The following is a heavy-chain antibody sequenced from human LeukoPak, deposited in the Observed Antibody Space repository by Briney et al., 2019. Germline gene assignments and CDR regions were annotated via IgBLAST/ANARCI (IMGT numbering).Heavy chain of an antibody. CDR1: GFTVSSNY. V-gene: IGHV3-66*01. J-gene: IGHJ4*02. CDR3: ARDLTSSWYMTFDY. D-gene: IGHD6-13*01. Sequence: PGGSLRLSCAASGFTVSSNYMSWVRQAPGKGLEWVSVIYSGGSTYYADSVKGRFTISRDNSKNTLYLQMNSLRAEDTAVYYCARDLTSSWYMTFDYWGQGTLVTVSS. CDR2: IYSGGST.